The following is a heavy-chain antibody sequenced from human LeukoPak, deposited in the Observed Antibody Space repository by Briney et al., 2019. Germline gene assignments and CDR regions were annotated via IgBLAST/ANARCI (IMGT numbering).Heavy chain of an antibody. J-gene: IGHJ4*02. CDR1: GGSISSYY. Sequence: PSETLSLTCTVSGGSISSYYWGWIRQPPGKGLEWIGSIYYSGSTYYNPSLKSRVTISVDTSKNQFSLKLSSVTAADTAVYYCARHLGLLNYYDSSGYSGGYFDYWGQGTLVTVSS. D-gene: IGHD3-22*01. V-gene: IGHV4-39*01. CDR2: IYYSGST. CDR3: ARHLGLLNYYDSSGYSGGYFDY.